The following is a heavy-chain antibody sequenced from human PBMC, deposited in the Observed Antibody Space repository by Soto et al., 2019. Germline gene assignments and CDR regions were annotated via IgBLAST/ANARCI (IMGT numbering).Heavy chain of an antibody. D-gene: IGHD5-12*01. V-gene: IGHV4-34*01. CDR3: ARGQEGIVATH. J-gene: IGHJ4*02. Sequence: QVQLQQWGAGLLKPSETLSLTCTVNGGSLTGYYWSWIRQPPGKGLEWIGEVKDGGSTNYSPSLRGRVYISADTSKNHFYLRLNSVTAADTAVYFCARGQEGIVATHWDQGALVTVSS. CDR1: GGSLTGYY. CDR2: VKDGGST.